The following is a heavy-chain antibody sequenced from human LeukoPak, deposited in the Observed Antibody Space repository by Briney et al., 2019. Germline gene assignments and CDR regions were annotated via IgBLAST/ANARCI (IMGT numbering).Heavy chain of an antibody. CDR1: GYTLTELS. J-gene: IGHJ4*02. D-gene: IGHD2/OR15-2a*01. Sequence: ASVKVSCKVSGYTLTELSMHWVRQAPGKGLEWMGGFDPEDGETIYAQKFQGRVTMTRDTSTSTVYMELSSLRSEDTAVYYCARESENSPDYWGQGTLVTVSS. V-gene: IGHV1-24*01. CDR2: FDPEDGET. CDR3: ARESENSPDY.